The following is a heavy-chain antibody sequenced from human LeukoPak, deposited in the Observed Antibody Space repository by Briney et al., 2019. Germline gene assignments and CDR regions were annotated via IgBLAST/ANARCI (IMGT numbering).Heavy chain of an antibody. CDR3: ARELLWFGEFSANWFDP. J-gene: IGHJ5*02. CDR1: GFTVSSNY. CDR2: ISTRDNII. D-gene: IGHD3-10*01. V-gene: IGHV3-11*01. Sequence: PGGSLRLSCAASGFTVSSNYMSWVRQAPGKGLEWVSYISTRDNIIKYADSVKGRFTISRDNAKNSLYLQMNNLRAEDTAVYYCARELLWFGEFSANWFDPWGQGTLVTVSS.